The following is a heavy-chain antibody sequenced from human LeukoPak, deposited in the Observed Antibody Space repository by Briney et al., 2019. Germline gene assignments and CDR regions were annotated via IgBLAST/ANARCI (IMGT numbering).Heavy chain of an antibody. V-gene: IGHV1-18*01. J-gene: IGHJ3*02. Sequence: GASVKVSCKASAYTFSSYGISWVRQAPGQGLEWMGWISAYNGNTNYAQKLQGRVTMTTDTSTSTAYMELRSLRSDDTAVYYCALSKEGMYNWNGLGAFDIWGQGTMVTVSS. D-gene: IGHD1-1*01. CDR3: ALSKEGMYNWNGLGAFDI. CDR2: ISAYNGNT. CDR1: AYTFSSYG.